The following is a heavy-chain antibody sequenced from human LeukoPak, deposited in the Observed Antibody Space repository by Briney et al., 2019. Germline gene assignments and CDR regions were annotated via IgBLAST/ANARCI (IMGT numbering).Heavy chain of an antibody. CDR1: GFTFSSYA. V-gene: IGHV3-30-3*01. D-gene: IGHD1-26*01. CDR3: ARDSEEWELEGMAADI. CDR2: ISYDGSNK. J-gene: IGHJ3*02. Sequence: PGGSLRLSCAASGFTFSSYAMHWVRQAPGKGLEWVAVISYDGSNKYYADSVKGRFTISRDNSKNTLYLQMNSLRAEDTAVYYCARDSEEWELEGMAADIWGQGTMVTVSS.